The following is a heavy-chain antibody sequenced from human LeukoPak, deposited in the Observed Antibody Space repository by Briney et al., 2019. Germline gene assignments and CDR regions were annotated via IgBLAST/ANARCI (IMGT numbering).Heavy chain of an antibody. CDR2: ITPNSGGT. J-gene: IGHJ4*02. D-gene: IGHD5-18*01. CDR3: ARVDTAMDTDY. V-gene: IGHV1-2*02. Sequence: ASVKVSCKASGYTFSDYYIHWVRQAPGQGLEWMGWITPNSGGTKYAQRFQGRVTMTRDTSISTAYMDLSSLGSDDTAVYYCARVDTAMDTDYWGQGTLITVSS. CDR1: GYTFSDYY.